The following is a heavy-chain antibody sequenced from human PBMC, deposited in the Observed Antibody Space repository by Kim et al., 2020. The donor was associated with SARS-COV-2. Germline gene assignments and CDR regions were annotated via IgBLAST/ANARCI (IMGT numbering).Heavy chain of an antibody. CDR2: IYDGGST. D-gene: IGHD4-17*01. V-gene: IGHV4-39*01. Sequence: SETLSLTCTVSGDSVISSTYKWAWIRQPPGKGPEWVGSIYDGGSTFYTPSLQSRASIPLDSSKNQFSLSVSSVTAADTAVYYCARSTKHFGDYDYWGQGTLVTVSS. CDR1: GDSVISSTYK. J-gene: IGHJ4*02. CDR3: ARSTKHFGDYDY.